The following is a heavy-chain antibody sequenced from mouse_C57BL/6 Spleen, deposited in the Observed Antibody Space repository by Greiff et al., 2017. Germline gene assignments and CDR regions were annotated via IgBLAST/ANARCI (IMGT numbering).Heavy chain of an antibody. D-gene: IGHD1-1*01. Sequence: EVHLVESGGGLVKPGGSLKLSCAASGFTFSSYAMSWVRQTPEKRLEWVATISDGGCYTYYPDNVKGRFTISRDKAKNNRYLQMSHLKSEDTARYDCARGIYGSGDNWYFDVWGTGTTVTVSS. CDR2: ISDGGCYT. CDR1: GFTFSSYA. J-gene: IGHJ1*03. V-gene: IGHV5-4*01. CDR3: ARGIYGSGDNWYFDV.